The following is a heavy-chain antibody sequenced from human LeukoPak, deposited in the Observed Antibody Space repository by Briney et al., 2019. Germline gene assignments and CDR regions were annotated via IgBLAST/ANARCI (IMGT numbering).Heavy chain of an antibody. Sequence: SETLSLTCAVSGGSIRSSNWWSWVRQPPGKGLEWIGEIYHSGSTYYNPSLKSRVTISVGESENQFSLKLSSVTAADTAVYYCARSGSLRWYDAFDIWGQGTMVTVSS. CDR3: ARSGSLRWYDAFDI. D-gene: IGHD6-13*01. CDR2: IYHSGST. CDR1: GGSIRSSNW. V-gene: IGHV4-4*02. J-gene: IGHJ3*02.